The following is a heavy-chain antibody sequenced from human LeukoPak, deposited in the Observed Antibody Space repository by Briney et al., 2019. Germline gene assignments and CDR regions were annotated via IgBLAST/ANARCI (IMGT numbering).Heavy chain of an antibody. CDR2: ISNDGSRK. J-gene: IGHJ4*02. Sequence: GGSLRLSCAPSGFTFSRHGMYWVRQAQGKGLEWVAIISNDGSRKYYAHSVEGRFTISRDDSKNTLYLQMDSLRAEDTAVYYCARDRAWNYFDYWGQGTLVTVSS. D-gene: IGHD3-3*01. V-gene: IGHV3-30*03. CDR1: GFTFSRHG. CDR3: ARDRAWNYFDY.